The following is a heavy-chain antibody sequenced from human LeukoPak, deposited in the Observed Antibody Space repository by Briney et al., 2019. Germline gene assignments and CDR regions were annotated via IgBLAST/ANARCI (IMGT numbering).Heavy chain of an antibody. D-gene: IGHD4-17*01. CDR2: INPSGGST. V-gene: IGHV1-46*01. Sequence: ASVKVSCKASGYTFTSYYMHWVRQAPGQGLEWMGIINPSGGSTSYAQKFQGGVTMTRDTSTSTVYMELSSLRSEDTAVYYCAREFYGAEPHAIYYYYGMDVWGQGTTVTASS. CDR3: AREFYGAEPHAIYYYYGMDV. J-gene: IGHJ6*02. CDR1: GYTFTSYY.